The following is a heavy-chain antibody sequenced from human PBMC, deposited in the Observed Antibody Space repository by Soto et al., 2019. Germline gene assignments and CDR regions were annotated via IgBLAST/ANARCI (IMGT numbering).Heavy chain of an antibody. J-gene: IGHJ5*02. CDR1: GDSVSKYY. CDR3: ARSPAYGDYANLDT. Sequence: SGDSVSKYYWNWIRQPAGKGLEWIGRIHSTRSPNYNPSLKSRVTMSVDTSKNQFSLKLNLTSVTAADTAVYYCARSPAYGDYANLDTWGQGTLVTVSS. V-gene: IGHV4-4*07. D-gene: IGHD4-17*01. CDR2: IHSTRSP.